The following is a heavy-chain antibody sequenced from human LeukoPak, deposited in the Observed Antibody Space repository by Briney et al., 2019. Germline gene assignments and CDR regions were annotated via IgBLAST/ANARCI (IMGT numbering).Heavy chain of an antibody. CDR3: AREPGFVSSTSCYVS. CDR1: GYTFTGYY. D-gene: IGHD2-2*01. J-gene: IGHJ5*02. Sequence: ASVKVSCKASGYTFTGYYMHWVRQAPGQGLEWMGWINPNSGGTNYAQKFQGRVTMTRDTSISTAYMELSRLRSDDTAVYYCAREPGFVSSTSCYVSWGQGTLVTVSS. V-gene: IGHV1-2*02. CDR2: INPNSGGT.